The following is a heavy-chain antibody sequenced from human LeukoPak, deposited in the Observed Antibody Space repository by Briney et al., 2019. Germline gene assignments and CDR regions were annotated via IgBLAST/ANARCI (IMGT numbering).Heavy chain of an antibody. D-gene: IGHD1-26*01. J-gene: IGHJ4*02. V-gene: IGHV3-30*04. CDR3: ARDTWSGSYYSDY. CDR1: GFTFSDYA. Sequence: GGSLRLSCAASGFTFSDYAMHWVRQAPGKGLEWVAVISYDGRNKYYADSVKGRFTISRDNSKNTLYLQMNSLRGDDTAVYYCARDTWSGSYYSDYWGQGTLVTVSS. CDR2: ISYDGRNK.